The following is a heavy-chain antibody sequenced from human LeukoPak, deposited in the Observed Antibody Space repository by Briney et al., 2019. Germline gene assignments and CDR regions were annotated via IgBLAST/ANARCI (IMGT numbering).Heavy chain of an antibody. J-gene: IGHJ6*02. CDR3: ARGERVATIPYYGMDV. CDR2: IKQDGSEK. CDR1: GFPFSSHW. D-gene: IGHD5-12*01. V-gene: IGHV3-7*01. Sequence: GGSLRLSCAASGFPFSSHWLSWFRQSPGKGLEWVANIKQDGSEKYYVDSVKGRFTISRDNAKNSQYLQMNSLRAEDTAVYYCARGERVATIPYYGMDVWGQGTTVTVSS.